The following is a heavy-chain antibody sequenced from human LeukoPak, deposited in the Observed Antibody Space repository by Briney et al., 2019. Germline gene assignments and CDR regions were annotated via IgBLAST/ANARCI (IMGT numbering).Heavy chain of an antibody. V-gene: IGHV3-23*01. CDR3: AKKKGSIPGYYYYMDV. CDR2: ISGSGGGT. Sequence: GGSLRLSCAASGFTFSSYSMNWVRQAPGKGLEWVSAISGSGGGTYYADSVKSRFTISRDNSKSTLYLQMNSLRAEDTAVYYCAKKKGSIPGYYYYMDVWGKGTAVTVSS. CDR1: GFTFSSYS. J-gene: IGHJ6*03. D-gene: IGHD2/OR15-2a*01.